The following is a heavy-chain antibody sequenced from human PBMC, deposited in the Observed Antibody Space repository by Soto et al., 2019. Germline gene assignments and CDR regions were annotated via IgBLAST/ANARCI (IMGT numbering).Heavy chain of an antibody. V-gene: IGHV1-69*02. Sequence: SVKVSCKASGGTFSSYTISWVRQAPGQGLEWMGRIIPILGIANYAQKFQGRVTITADKSTSTAYMELSSLRSEDTAVYYCARHGAWQQLALGAFDIWGQGTMVTVSS. CDR2: IIPILGIA. J-gene: IGHJ3*02. CDR3: ARHGAWQQLALGAFDI. CDR1: GGTFSSYT. D-gene: IGHD6-13*01.